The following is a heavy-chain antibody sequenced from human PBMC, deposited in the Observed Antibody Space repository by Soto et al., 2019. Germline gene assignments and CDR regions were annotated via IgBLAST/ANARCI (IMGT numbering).Heavy chain of an antibody. D-gene: IGHD1-1*01. CDR1: GYTFTSYA. CDR3: ASTTRGGYYYYGMDV. V-gene: IGHV1-3*01. CDR2: INAGNGNT. J-gene: IGHJ6*02. Sequence: ASVKVSCKASGYTFTSYAMHWVRQAPGQRLEWMGWINAGNGNTKYSQKFQGRVTITKDTSASTAYMELSSLRSEDTAVYYCASTTRGGYYYYGMDVWGQGTTVTVSS.